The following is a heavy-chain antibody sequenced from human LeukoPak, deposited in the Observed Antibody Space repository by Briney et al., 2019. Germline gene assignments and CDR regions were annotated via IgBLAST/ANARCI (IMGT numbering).Heavy chain of an antibody. Sequence: GGSLRLSCAASGFTFSSYAMHWVRQAPGKGLEWVAVISYDGSNKYYADSVKGRFTISRDNSKNTPYLQMNSLRAEDTAVYYCARDIDCSGGSCSGRFDPWGQGTLVTVSS. V-gene: IGHV3-30-3*01. CDR2: ISYDGSNK. CDR3: ARDIDCSGGSCSGRFDP. D-gene: IGHD2-15*01. J-gene: IGHJ5*02. CDR1: GFTFSSYA.